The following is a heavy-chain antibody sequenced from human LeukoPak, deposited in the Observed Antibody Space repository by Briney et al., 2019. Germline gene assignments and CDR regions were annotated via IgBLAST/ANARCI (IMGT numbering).Heavy chain of an antibody. V-gene: IGHV1-2*02. Sequence: ASVKVSCKASGYTFTGYYMHWVRQAPGQGLEWMGWINPNSGGTNYAQKFQGRVTMTRDTSISTAYMELSRLRSDDTAVYYCATLKAAASTGWFDPWGQGTLVTVSS. CDR2: INPNSGGT. CDR3: ATLKAAASTGWFDP. D-gene: IGHD6-13*01. J-gene: IGHJ5*02. CDR1: GYTFTGYY.